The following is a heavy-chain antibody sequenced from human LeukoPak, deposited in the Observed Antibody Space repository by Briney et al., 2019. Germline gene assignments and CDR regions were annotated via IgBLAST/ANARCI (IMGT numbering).Heavy chain of an antibody. CDR2: VYYSGSA. J-gene: IGHJ5*02. CDR3: ARRDYAAWFDP. Sequence: SETLSLTCNVTGDSITSGGFYWAWIRQSPGKGLEWIGNVYYSGSAQYMPSLKGLVTISMDMPKNQFSLNLKSVSVTDTAIYYCARRDYAAWFDPWGQGTLVTVSS. V-gene: IGHV4-39*01. D-gene: IGHD4/OR15-4a*01. CDR1: GDSITSGGFY.